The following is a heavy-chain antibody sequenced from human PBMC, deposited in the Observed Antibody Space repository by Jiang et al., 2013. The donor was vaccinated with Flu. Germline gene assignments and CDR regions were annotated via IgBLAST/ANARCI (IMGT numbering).Heavy chain of an antibody. CDR1: GGSISSSSYY. CDR2: IYYSGST. Sequence: GLVKPSETLSLICTVSGGSISSSSYYWGWIRQPPGKGLEWIGSIYYSGSTYYNPSLKSRVTISVDTSKNQFSLKLSSVTAADTAVYYCARHPPLRGYSGYDPLYLFDPWGQGTLVTVSS. CDR3: ARHPPLRGYSGYDPLYLFDP. D-gene: IGHD5-12*01. J-gene: IGHJ5*02. V-gene: IGHV4-39*01.